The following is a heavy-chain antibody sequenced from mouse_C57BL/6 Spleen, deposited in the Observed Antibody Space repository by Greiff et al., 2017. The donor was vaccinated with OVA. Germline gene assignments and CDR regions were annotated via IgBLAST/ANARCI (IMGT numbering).Heavy chain of an antibody. J-gene: IGHJ3*01. CDR1: GFTFSDYG. Sequence: EVKLVESGGGLVKPGGSLKLSCAASGFTFSDYGMHWVRQAPEKGLEWVAYISSGSSTIYYADPVKGRFTTSKENAKNTLYLKMTSLRSEDTAMYYCARDYYPAWGQGSLVTVSA. V-gene: IGHV5-17*01. CDR3: ARDYYPA. CDR2: ISSGSSTI. D-gene: IGHD1-1*01.